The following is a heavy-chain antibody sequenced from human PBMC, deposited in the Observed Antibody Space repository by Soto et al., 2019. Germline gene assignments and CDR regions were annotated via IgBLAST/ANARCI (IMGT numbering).Heavy chain of an antibody. D-gene: IGHD4-17*01. V-gene: IGHV4-59*08. J-gene: IGHJ5*02. CDR1: GGSISSYY. CDR2: IYYSGST. CDR3: ARHLRDHGDPTGWFDP. Sequence: SETLSLTCTVSGGSISSYYWSWIRQPPGKGLEWIGYIYYSGSTNYNPSLKSRVTISVDTSKNQFSLKLSSVTAADTAVYYCARHLRDHGDPTGWFDPWGQGTLVTVSS.